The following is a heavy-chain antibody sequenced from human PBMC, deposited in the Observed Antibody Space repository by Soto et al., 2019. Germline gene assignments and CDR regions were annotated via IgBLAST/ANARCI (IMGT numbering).Heavy chain of an antibody. CDR2: IYYSGST. CDR3: ARAIVVVPAAMLYYYGMDV. J-gene: IGHJ6*02. D-gene: IGHD2-2*01. CDR1: GGSISSSSYY. V-gene: IGHV4-39*07. Sequence: SETLSLTCTVSGGSISSSSYYWGWIRQPPGKGLEWIGSIYYSGSTYYNPSLKSRVTISVDTSKNQFSLKLSSVTAADTAVYYCARAIVVVPAAMLYYYGMDVWGQGTTVTVSS.